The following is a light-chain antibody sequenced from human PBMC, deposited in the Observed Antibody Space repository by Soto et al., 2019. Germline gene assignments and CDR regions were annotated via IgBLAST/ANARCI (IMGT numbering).Light chain of an antibody. CDR2: EVS. J-gene: IGLJ2*01. CDR3: SSYTSSSTPHVV. Sequence: QSALTQPASVSGSPGQSITISCAGTMRDVGGYNLVSWYQQHPGRAPQLILYEVSNRPSGVSNRFSGSKSGNTASLTISGLQAEDEADYYCSSYTSSSTPHVVFGGGTQLTVL. CDR1: MRDVGGYNL. V-gene: IGLV2-14*01.